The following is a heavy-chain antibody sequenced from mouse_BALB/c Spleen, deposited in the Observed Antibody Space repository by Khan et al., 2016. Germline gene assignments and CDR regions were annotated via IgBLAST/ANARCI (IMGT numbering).Heavy chain of an antibody. V-gene: IGHV1-80*01. Sequence: QVQLQQSGAELVRPGSSVKISCKAAGYAFSSYWMNWVKQRPGQGLEWIGQIYPGDGDTNYNGKFKGKATLTADKSSSTAYMQLSSLTSEDSAVYFSARYYGSSYYFDYWGQGTTLTVSS. D-gene: IGHD1-1*01. J-gene: IGHJ2*01. CDR1: GYAFSSYW. CDR2: IYPGDGDT. CDR3: ARYYGSSYYFDY.